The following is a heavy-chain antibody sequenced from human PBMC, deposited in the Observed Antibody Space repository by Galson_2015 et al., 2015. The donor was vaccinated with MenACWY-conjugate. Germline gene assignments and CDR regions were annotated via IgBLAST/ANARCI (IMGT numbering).Heavy chain of an antibody. CDR2: IHYTGTT. CDR1: GGAINSDGYW. CDR3: ARLPRGITLILEGS. J-gene: IGHJ5*02. D-gene: IGHD3-22*01. V-gene: IGHV4-39*01. Sequence: ETLSLTCTVSGGAINSDGYWWGWIRQPPGKGLEWSGSIHYTGTTHYNPALKSRVTISVGTSKNQFSLKLSSVSAADTAVYYCARLPRGITLILEGSWGQGILVTVSS.